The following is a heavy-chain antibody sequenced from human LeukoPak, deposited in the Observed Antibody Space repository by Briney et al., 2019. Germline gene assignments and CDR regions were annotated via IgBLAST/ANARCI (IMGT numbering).Heavy chain of an antibody. V-gene: IGHV3-23*01. CDR1: EFSVGSNY. CDR2: ISRDGGDT. CDR3: AKLGHTSGYYARHSDY. D-gene: IGHD3-22*01. Sequence: PGGSLRLSCAASEFSVGSNYMTWVRQAPGKGLEWVSAISRDGGDTFYADSVKGRFTISRDNSKNTVYLQMNSLRAEDTALYYCAKLGHTSGYYARHSDYWGQGTLVTVSS. J-gene: IGHJ4*02.